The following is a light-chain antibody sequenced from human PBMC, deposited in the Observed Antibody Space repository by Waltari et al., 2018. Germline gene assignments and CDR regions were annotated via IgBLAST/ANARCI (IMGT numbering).Light chain of an antibody. CDR2: GAS. J-gene: IGKJ4*01. CDR1: QSVSST. Sequence: EIVVAQSPATLSVSPGERATLYCRTSQSVSSTLAWFQQQPGKAPRLLLFGASTRATVIPARFSGSGSGTEFTLTISSLQSEDFAVYYCQQYYHWPLTFGGGTKVEIK. V-gene: IGKV3-15*01. CDR3: QQYYHWPLT.